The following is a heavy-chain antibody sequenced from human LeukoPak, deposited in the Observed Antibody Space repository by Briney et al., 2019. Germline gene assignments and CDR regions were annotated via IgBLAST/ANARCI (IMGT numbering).Heavy chain of an antibody. CDR3: TTLRVGA. D-gene: IGHD3-3*01. CDR1: GFTFSNAR. CDR2: ITSNTDGATT. V-gene: IGHV3-15*01. J-gene: IGHJ5*02. Sequence: GGSLRLSCAASGFTFSNARMNWVRQAPGKGLEWVGHITSNTDGATTAYAAPVKGRFTISRDDSKNTAYLQIDSLKTEDTAVYYCTTLRVGAWGQGTLVTVSS.